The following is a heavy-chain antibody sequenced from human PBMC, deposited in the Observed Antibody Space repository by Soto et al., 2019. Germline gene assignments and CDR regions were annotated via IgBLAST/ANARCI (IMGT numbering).Heavy chain of an antibody. CDR1: GFSLSTSGVG. Sequence: QITLKESGPTLVNPTQTLTLTCTFSGFSLSTSGVGVGWIRQPPGKALEWLALIYWDDDKRYSPSLKSRLTITKDTSKNQVVLTMTNMDPVDTATYYCAHTKRLTIFGVVTDNWFDPWGQGTLVTVSS. V-gene: IGHV2-5*02. J-gene: IGHJ5*02. D-gene: IGHD3-3*01. CDR3: AHTKRLTIFGVVTDNWFDP. CDR2: IYWDDDK.